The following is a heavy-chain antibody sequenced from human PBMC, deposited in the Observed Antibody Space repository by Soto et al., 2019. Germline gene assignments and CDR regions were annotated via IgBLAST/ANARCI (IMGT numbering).Heavy chain of an antibody. V-gene: IGHV3-15*01. Sequence: VGSLRLSCIVSGFTFSNAWINWVRQAPGKGLEWVGRIKSKPDGGTTDYTAPVKGRFTISRDDSKNTVYLQMSSLKTEDTALYYCVTGQYCDYWGQGTLVTVSS. CDR2: IKSKPDGGTT. CDR3: VTGQYCDY. CDR1: GFTFSNAW. J-gene: IGHJ4*02.